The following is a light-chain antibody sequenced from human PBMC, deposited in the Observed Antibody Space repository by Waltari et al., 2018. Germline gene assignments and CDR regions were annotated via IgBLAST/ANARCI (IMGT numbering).Light chain of an antibody. CDR2: WAS. V-gene: IGKV4-1*01. Sequence: DIVMTQSPDSLAVSLGERATINCKSSPTILYNSNNKYALAWYQQKPGRPPKLLCYWASTRESEGPDRFSGSGSRTDFTLTISSLQPDDAAVYFFQQYYDLPWTFGQGTKVEVK. CDR3: QQYYDLPWT. CDR1: PTILYNSNNKYA. J-gene: IGKJ1*01.